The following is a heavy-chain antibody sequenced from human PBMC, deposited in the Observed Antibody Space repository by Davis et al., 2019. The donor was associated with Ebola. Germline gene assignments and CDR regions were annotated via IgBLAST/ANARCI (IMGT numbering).Heavy chain of an antibody. CDR3: ARTYSNGGLMDV. Sequence: AASVKVSCKASGYTFTNYGITWVRQAPGQGLEWMGRINPNSGGTNYAQKFQGRVTMTRDTSISTAYMELSRLRSDDTAVYYCARTYSNGGLMDVWGKGTTVTVSS. J-gene: IGHJ6*04. CDR1: GYTFTNYG. CDR2: INPNSGGT. D-gene: IGHD3-22*01. V-gene: IGHV1-2*06.